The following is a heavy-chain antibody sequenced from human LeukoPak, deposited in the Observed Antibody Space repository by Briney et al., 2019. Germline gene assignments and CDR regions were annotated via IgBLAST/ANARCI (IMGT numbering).Heavy chain of an antibody. J-gene: IGHJ3*02. D-gene: IGHD4-23*01. CDR2: IIPIFGTA. CDR3: ARVETVGQGAFDI. CDR1: GGTFSSYA. V-gene: IGHV1-69*05. Sequence: ASVKVSCKASGGTFSSYAISWVRQAPGQGLEWMGGIIPIFGTANYAQKFQGRVTITTDESTSTAYMELSSLRSEDTAVYYCARVETVGQGAFDIWGQGTMVTVSS.